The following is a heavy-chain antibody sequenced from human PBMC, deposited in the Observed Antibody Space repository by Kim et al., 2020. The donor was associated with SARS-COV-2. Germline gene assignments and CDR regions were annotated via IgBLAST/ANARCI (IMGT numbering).Heavy chain of an antibody. V-gene: IGHV3-23*01. CDR3: AKVPHVLTGQGTLDY. J-gene: IGHJ4*02. D-gene: IGHD3-9*01. Sequence: DPEKGRFTISRDNSKNTLYLQMNGMRAEDTAVYYCAKVPHVLTGQGTLDYWGQGTLVTVSS.